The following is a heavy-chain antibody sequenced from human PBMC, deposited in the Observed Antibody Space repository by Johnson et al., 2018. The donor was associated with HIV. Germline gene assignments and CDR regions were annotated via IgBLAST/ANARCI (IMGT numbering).Heavy chain of an antibody. Sequence: VQLVESGGGVVQPGGSLRLACAASGFTFSSYAMSWVRQAPGKGLEWVSAISGSGGSTYYADSVKGRFTISRDNAKNSLYLQMNSLRAEDTALYYCAKDTRRKLVMITFGGVIAYHWGQGTMVTVSS. V-gene: IGHV3-23*04. CDR2: ISGSGGST. D-gene: IGHD3-16*02. CDR1: GFTFSSYA. J-gene: IGHJ3*01. CDR3: AKDTRRKLVMITFGGVIAYH.